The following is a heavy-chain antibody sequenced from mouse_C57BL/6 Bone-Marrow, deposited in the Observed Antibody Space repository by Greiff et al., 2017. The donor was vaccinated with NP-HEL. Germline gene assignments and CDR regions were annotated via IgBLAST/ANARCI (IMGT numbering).Heavy chain of an antibody. J-gene: IGHJ4*01. Sequence: QVQLQQPGAELVMPGASVKLSCKASGYTFTSYWMHWVKQRPGQGLEWIGEIDPSDSYTNYNQKFKGKSTLTVDKSSSTAYMQLSSLTSEDSAVYYCAREEEITTVVADYAMDYWGQGTSVTVSS. D-gene: IGHD1-1*01. V-gene: IGHV1-69*01. CDR1: GYTFTSYW. CDR2: IDPSDSYT. CDR3: AREEEITTVVADYAMDY.